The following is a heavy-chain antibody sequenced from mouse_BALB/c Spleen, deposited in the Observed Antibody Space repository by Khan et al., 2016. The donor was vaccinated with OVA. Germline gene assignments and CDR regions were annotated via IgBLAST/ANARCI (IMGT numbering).Heavy chain of an antibody. J-gene: IGHJ2*01. CDR3: ARIYGGDFDY. Sequence: EVKLLESGPGLVKPSQSLSLTCIVTGYSITSDYAWNWIRQFPGNKLEWMGYISYSGNTKYNPSLKSRISITRDTSKNQFFLQLNSVTTEDTATYYCARIYGGDFDYWGQGTTLTVSS. V-gene: IGHV3-2*02. D-gene: IGHD1-1*01. CDR1: GYSITSDYA. CDR2: ISYSGNT.